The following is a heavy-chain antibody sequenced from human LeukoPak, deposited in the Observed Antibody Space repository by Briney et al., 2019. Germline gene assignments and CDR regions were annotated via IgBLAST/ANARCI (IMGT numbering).Heavy chain of an antibody. J-gene: IGHJ6*03. CDR2: INHSGGT. V-gene: IGHV4-34*01. Sequence: PSETLSLTCAVYGGSISSYYWSWIRQPPGKGLEWIGEINHSGGTNYNPSLKSRVTISVDTSKNQFSLKLSSVTAADTAVYYCARGVSSMVRGVRSKPYYYYYMDVWGKGTTVTVSS. D-gene: IGHD3-10*01. CDR3: ARGVSSMVRGVRSKPYYYYYMDV. CDR1: GGSISSYY.